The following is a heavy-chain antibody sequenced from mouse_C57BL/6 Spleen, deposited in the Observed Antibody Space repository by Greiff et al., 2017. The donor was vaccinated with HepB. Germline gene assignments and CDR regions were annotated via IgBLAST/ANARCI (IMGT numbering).Heavy chain of an antibody. Sequence: VKLQQPGAELVRPGTSVKLSCKASGYTFTSYWMHWVKQRPGQGLEWIGVIDPSDSYTNYNQKFKGKATLTVDTASSTAYMQLSSLTAEDSAVYYCARGRGAMDYWGQGTSVTVSS. CDR1: GYTFTSYW. CDR3: ARGRGAMDY. CDR2: IDPSDSYT. V-gene: IGHV1-59*01. J-gene: IGHJ4*01.